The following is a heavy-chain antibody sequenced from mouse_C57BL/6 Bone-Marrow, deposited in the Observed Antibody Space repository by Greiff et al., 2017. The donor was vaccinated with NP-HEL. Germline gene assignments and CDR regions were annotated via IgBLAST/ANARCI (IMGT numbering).Heavy chain of an antibody. CDR2: ISSGGSYT. Sequence: EVMLVESGGDLVKPGGSLTLSCAASGFTFSSYGMSWVRQTPDKRLEWVATISSGGSYTYFPDSVKGRFTISRENAKNTMYLQMSSLKSEDTAMYDCARKGYYGSSPFAYWGQGTLVTVAA. V-gene: IGHV5-6*01. CDR1: GFTFSSYG. J-gene: IGHJ3*01. D-gene: IGHD1-1*01. CDR3: ARKGYYGSSPFAY.